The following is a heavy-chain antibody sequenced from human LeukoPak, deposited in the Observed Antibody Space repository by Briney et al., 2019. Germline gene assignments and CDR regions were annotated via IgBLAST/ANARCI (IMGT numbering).Heavy chain of an antibody. V-gene: IGHV4-38-2*02. CDR2: IFHSGGT. J-gene: IGHJ4*02. D-gene: IGHD6-13*01. CDR3: ATFGGNSSSPIDN. CDR1: DYSIRSGYF. Sequence: SETLSLTCTVSDYSIRSGYFRAWIRQPPGKGLEWIGSIFHSGGTSYNPSLKSRVNISVNTSKNQFSLKLSSVTAADAAVYYGATFGGNSSSPIDNWGQGTLVTVSS.